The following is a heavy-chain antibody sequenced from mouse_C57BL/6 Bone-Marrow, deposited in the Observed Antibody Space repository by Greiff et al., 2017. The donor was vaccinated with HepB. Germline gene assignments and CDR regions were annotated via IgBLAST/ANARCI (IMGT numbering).Heavy chain of an antibody. CDR1: GYTFTSYW. CDR3: TESYYYGSTYAMDY. D-gene: IGHD1-1*01. V-gene: IGHV1-5*01. J-gene: IGHJ4*01. CDR2: IYPGNSDT. Sequence: VQLQQSGTVLARPGASVKMSCKTSGYTFTSYWMHWVKQRPGQGLEWIGAIYPGNSDTSYNQKFKGKAKLTAVTSASTAYMELSSLTNEDSAVYYCTESYYYGSTYAMDYWGQGTSVTVSP.